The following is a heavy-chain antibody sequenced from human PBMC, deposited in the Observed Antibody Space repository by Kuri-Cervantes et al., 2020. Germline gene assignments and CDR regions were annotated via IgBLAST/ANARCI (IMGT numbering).Heavy chain of an antibody. V-gene: IGHV5-51*01. Sequence: GESLKISCKGSGYSFTSYWIAWVRQMPGKGLEWMGIIYPGDSDTRYRRSLQGQVTISADKSISTAYLQWSSLKASDTAIYYCARRSYGSEYFDSWGQGTLVTVSS. D-gene: IGHD3-10*01. CDR2: IYPGDSDT. J-gene: IGHJ4*02. CDR3: ARRSYGSEYFDS. CDR1: GYSFTSYW.